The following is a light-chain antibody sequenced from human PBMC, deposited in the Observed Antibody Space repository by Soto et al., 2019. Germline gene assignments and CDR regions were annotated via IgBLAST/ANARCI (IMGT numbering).Light chain of an antibody. CDR2: GAS. CDR3: QQYGSSPWT. CDR1: QSVSSIY. V-gene: IGKV3-20*01. Sequence: IVFTQSPGTLSLSPGERATLSCRASQSVSSIYLAWYQQKPGQAPRLLIYGASSRATGIPDRFSGSGSGTDFTLTISRLEPEDFAVYYCQQYGSSPWTFGQGTKVDIK. J-gene: IGKJ1*01.